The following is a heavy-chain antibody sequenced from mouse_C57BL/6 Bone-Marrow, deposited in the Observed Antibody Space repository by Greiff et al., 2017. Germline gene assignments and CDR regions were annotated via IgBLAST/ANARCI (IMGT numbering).Heavy chain of an antibody. CDR3: AGYDYGSGHWCFDV. CDR2: IRNKANGFTT. J-gene: IGHJ1*03. V-gene: IGHV7-3*01. D-gene: IGHD1-1*01. CDR1: GFTFTDYY. Sequence: EVQRVESGGGLVQPGGSLSLSCAASGFTFTDYYMSWVRQPPGKALEWLGFIRNKANGFTTEYSVSVKGRFTISRDNSQSILYLQMNGLRAEDSAAYYCAGYDYGSGHWCFDVWGTGTTVTVSS.